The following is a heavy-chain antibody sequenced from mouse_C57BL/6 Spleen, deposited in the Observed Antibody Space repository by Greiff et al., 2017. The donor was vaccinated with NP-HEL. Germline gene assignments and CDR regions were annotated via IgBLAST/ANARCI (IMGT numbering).Heavy chain of an antibody. CDR1: GYTFTSYD. J-gene: IGHJ3*01. CDR3: ARGDYYGSEAWFAY. D-gene: IGHD1-1*01. CDR2: IYPRDGST. V-gene: IGHV1-85*01. Sequence: VKLMESGPELVKPGASVKLSCKASGYTFTSYDINWVKQRPGQGLEWIGWIYPRDGSTKYNEKFKGKATLTVDTSSSTAYMELHSLTSEDSAVYFCARGDYYGSEAWFAYWGQGTLVTVSA.